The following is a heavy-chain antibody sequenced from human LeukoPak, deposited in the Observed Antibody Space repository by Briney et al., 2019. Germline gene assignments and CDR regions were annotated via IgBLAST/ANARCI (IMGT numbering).Heavy chain of an antibody. CDR1: GYTFSTYG. D-gene: IGHD1-26*01. J-gene: IGHJ5*02. Sequence: GASAKVSCKTSGYTFSTYGLSWVRQAPGQGLEWMGWISGNSGKTHYAQKFQDRVTLTTDTSSTTAFMELRSLRSDDTAMYYCARNAGSYFEFAPWGQGTLVTVSS. CDR2: ISGNSGKT. V-gene: IGHV1-18*01. CDR3: ARNAGSYFEFAP.